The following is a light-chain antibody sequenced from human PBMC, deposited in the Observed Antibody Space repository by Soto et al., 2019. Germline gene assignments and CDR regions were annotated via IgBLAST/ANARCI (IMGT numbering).Light chain of an antibody. CDR2: WAS. CDR1: QSVLYSSNNKNY. J-gene: IGKJ1*01. CDR3: QHYYSDPPWT. V-gene: IGKV4-1*01. Sequence: DIVMTQSPDYLAVSLGERATINCRSSQSVLYSSNNKNYLGWYQQKPGQAPKLLIYWASTRESGVPDRFSGSGSGTDFTLTISSPQAEDVAVYYCQHYYSDPPWTFGQGTKVEIK.